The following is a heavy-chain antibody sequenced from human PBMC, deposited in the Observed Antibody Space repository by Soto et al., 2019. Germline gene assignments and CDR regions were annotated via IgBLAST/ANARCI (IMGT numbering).Heavy chain of an antibody. V-gene: IGHV1-69*01. CDR2: IIPIFGTA. J-gene: IGHJ5*02. CDR1: GGTFSSYA. D-gene: IGHD2-2*01. CDR3: ARDRCSSTSCLRANWFDP. Sequence: QVQLVQSGAEAKKPGSSVKVSCKASGGTFSSYAISWVRQAPGQGLEWMGGIIPIFGTANYAQKFQGRVTITADESTSTAYMELSSLRSEDTAVYYCARDRCSSTSCLRANWFDPWGQGTLVTVSS.